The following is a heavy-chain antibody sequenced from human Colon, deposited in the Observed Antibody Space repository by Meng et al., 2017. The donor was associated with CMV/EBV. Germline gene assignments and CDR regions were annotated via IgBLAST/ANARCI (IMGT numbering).Heavy chain of an antibody. J-gene: IGHJ5*02. CDR3: ARDGTSSGWLDP. Sequence: GSLRLSCTVSGGSISSSNYYWGWIRQPPGKGLEWIGSIYYSGSAHYNPSLKSRVTISVDRSNNQFFLKVVSLTAADTAVYYCARDGTSSGWLDPWGQGILVTVSS. CDR1: GGSISSSNYY. V-gene: IGHV4-39*07. CDR2: IYYSGSA. D-gene: IGHD6-6*01.